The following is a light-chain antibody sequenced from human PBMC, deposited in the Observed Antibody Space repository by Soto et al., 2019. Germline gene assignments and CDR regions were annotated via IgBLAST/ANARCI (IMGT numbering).Light chain of an antibody. J-gene: IGLJ1*01. Sequence: QSVLTQPPSASGTPGQTVTISCSGSRSNIGTKTVNWYRQFPGTAPKLLIYGNNQRPSGVPDRFSGSKSGTSASLAISGLLSEDEAVYYCAAWDDSLNGLFGTGTKVTVL. CDR1: RSNIGTKT. CDR3: AAWDDSLNGL. V-gene: IGLV1-44*01. CDR2: GNN.